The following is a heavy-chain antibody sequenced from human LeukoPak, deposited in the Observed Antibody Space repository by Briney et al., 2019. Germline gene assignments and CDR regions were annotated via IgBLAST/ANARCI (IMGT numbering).Heavy chain of an antibody. D-gene: IGHD6-19*01. V-gene: IGHV3-66*01. CDR3: ARVVAVAPGGAFDI. CDR1: GFTVSSNY. J-gene: IGHJ3*02. Sequence: PGGSLRLSCAASGFTVSSNYMSWVRQAPGEGLEWVSVIYSGGNTYYADSVKGRFTISRDNSKNTLYLQMNSLRAEDTAVYYCARVVAVAPGGAFDIWGQGTMVTVSS. CDR2: IYSGGNT.